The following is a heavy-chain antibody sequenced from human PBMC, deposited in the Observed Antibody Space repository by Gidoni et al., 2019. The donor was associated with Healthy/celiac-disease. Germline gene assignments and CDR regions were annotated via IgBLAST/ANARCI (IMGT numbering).Heavy chain of an antibody. CDR1: GGSISSYY. J-gene: IGHJ4*02. Sequence: QVQLQESGPGLVKPSVTLSLTCTVPGGSISSYYWSWIRQPAGKGLEWIGRIYTSGSTNYNPPLKSRVTMSVDTSKNQFSLKLTSVTAADAAVYYCARTPTQLAYYDYWGQGTLVTVSS. CDR3: ARTPTQLAYYDY. D-gene: IGHD2-21*01. CDR2: IYTSGST. V-gene: IGHV4-4*07.